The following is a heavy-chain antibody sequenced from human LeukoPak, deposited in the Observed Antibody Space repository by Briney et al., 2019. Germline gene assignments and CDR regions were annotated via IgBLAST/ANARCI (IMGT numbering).Heavy chain of an antibody. Sequence: ASVKVSCKASGYTFTSYGISWVRQAPGQGLEWMGWISAYNGNTNYAQKLQGRVTMTTDTSTSTAYMELRSLRSDDTAVYYCARAKQWLDTYYFDYWGQGTLVPVSS. D-gene: IGHD6-19*01. CDR3: ARAKQWLDTYYFDY. V-gene: IGHV1-18*01. CDR1: GYTFTSYG. CDR2: ISAYNGNT. J-gene: IGHJ4*02.